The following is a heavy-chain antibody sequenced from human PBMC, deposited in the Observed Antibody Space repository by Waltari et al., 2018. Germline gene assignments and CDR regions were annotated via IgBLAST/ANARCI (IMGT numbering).Heavy chain of an antibody. V-gene: IGHV4-34*01. J-gene: IGHJ2*01. CDR2: INHSGST. D-gene: IGHD2-2*02. CDR1: GGSFSGYY. Sequence: QVQLQQWGAGLLKPSETLSLTCAVYGGSFSGYYWSWIRQPPGKGLEWIGEINHSGSTNYNPALKSRVTISVDTSKNQFSLKLSSVTAADTAVYYCAREYCSSTSCYSRDWYFDLWGRGTLVIVSS. CDR3: AREYCSSTSCYSRDWYFDL.